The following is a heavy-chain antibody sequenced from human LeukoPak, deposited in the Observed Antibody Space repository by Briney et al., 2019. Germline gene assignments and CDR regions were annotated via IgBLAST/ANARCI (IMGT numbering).Heavy chain of an antibody. D-gene: IGHD3-3*01. CDR1: GDSISGSKYF. CDR3: ARGVFDFWSGYGSFDY. V-gene: IGHV4-39*07. CDR2: FYSGGST. J-gene: IGHJ4*02. Sequence: AEALSLTCTVFGDSISGSKYFWGWIRQPPGKGLEWIGNFYSGGSTYYNPSLKRRVAISEDTSGKQFSLRLGSVTAADTAVYFCARGVFDFWSGYGSFDYWGQGTLVTVSS.